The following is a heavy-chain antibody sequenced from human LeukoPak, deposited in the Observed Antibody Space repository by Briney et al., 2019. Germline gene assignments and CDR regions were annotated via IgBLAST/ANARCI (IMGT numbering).Heavy chain of an antibody. Sequence: SETLSLTCTVSGGSISSSSYYWGWIRQPPGKGLEWIGSIYYSGSTYYNPSLKSRVTISVDTSKNQFSLKLSSVTAADTAVYYCARERRGPTYFDYWGQGTLVTVSS. CDR2: IYYSGST. J-gene: IGHJ4*02. V-gene: IGHV4-39*07. CDR1: GGSISSSSYY. D-gene: IGHD3-10*01. CDR3: ARERRGPTYFDY.